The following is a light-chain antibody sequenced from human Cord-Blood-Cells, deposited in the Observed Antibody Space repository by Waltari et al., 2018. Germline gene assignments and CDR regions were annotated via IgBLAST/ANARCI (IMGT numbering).Light chain of an antibody. CDR1: VLAKKS. Sequence: SSELTQPSSVSVSPGQTARITCSGDVLAKKSARWFQQKPGQAPVLVIYKDSERPSGIPERFSGSSSGTKVTLTISGAQVEDEADYYCYSAADNNRVFGGGTKLTVL. J-gene: IGLJ3*02. V-gene: IGLV3-27*01. CDR3: YSAADNNRV. CDR2: KDS.